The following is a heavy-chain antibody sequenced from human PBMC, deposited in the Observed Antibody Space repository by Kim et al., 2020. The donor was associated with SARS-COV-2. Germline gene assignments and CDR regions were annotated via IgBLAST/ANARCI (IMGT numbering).Heavy chain of an antibody. V-gene: IGHV4-31*03. CDR1: GGSISSGGYY. CDR3: ARVRGTTIFGVVIINYFDY. CDR2: IYYSGST. J-gene: IGHJ4*02. D-gene: IGHD3-3*01. Sequence: SETLSLTCTVSGGSISSGGYYWSWIRQHPGKGLEWIGYIYYSGSTYYNPSLKSRVTISVDTSKNQFSLKLSSVTAADTAVYYCARVRGTTIFGVVIINYFDYWGQGTLVTVSS.